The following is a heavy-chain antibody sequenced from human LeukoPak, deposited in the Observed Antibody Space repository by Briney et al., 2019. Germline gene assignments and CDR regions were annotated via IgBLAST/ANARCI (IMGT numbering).Heavy chain of an antibody. CDR3: ASYGSGSPYYYYYGMDV. V-gene: IGHV1-8*01. D-gene: IGHD3-10*01. CDR1: GYTFTSYD. Sequence: KPGASVKVSCKASGYTFTSYDINWVRQATGQGLEWMGWMNPNSGNTGYAQKFQGRVTMTRNTSISTAYMELSSLRSEDTAVYYCASYGSGSPYYYYYGMDVWGQGTTVTVSS. J-gene: IGHJ6*02. CDR2: MNPNSGNT.